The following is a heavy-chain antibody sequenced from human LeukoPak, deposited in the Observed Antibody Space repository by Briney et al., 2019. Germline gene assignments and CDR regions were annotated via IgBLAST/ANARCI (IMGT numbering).Heavy chain of an antibody. CDR2: IYTSGST. J-gene: IGHJ6*03. D-gene: IGHD3-10*02. V-gene: IGHV4-4*07. Sequence: SETLSLTCAVYGGSFSGYYWSWIRQPAGKGLEWIGRIYTSGSTNYNPSLKSRVTMSVDTSKNQFSLKLSSVTAADTAVYYCARDYYVLDYYYYYMDVWGKGTTVTISS. CDR3: ARDYYVLDYYYYYMDV. CDR1: GGSFSGYY.